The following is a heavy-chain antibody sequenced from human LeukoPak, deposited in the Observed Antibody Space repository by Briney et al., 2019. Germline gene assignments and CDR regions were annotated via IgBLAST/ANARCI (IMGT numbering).Heavy chain of an antibody. CDR1: GFTFSSYA. V-gene: IGHV3-30*04. CDR2: ISYDGSNK. Sequence: GGSLRLSCAASGFTFSSYAMHWVRQAPGKGLERVAVISYDGSNKYYADSVKGRFTISRDNSKNTLYLQMNSLRAEDTAVYYCARDLSSSSLDVTTGAFDIWGQGTMVTVSS. D-gene: IGHD6-6*01. CDR3: ARDLSSSSLDVTTGAFDI. J-gene: IGHJ3*02.